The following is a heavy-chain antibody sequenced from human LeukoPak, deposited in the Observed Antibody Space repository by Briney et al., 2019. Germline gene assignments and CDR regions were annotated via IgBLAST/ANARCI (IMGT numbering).Heavy chain of an antibody. D-gene: IGHD6-19*01. CDR2: INHGGST. CDR1: GGSFSGYY. J-gene: IGHJ6*02. Sequence: SETLSLTCAVYGGSFSGYYWSWIRQPPGKGLEWIGEINHGGSTNYNPSLKSRVTISVDTSKNQFSLKLSSVTAADTAVYYCARGPSRGSGWYVYYYGMDVWGQGTTVTVSS. V-gene: IGHV4-34*01. CDR3: ARGPSRGSGWYVYYYGMDV.